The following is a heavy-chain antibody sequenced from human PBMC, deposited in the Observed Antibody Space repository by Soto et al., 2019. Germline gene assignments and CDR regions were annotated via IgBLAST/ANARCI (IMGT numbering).Heavy chain of an antibody. CDR3: ARKVEPAAYFDC. CDR1: GYNFTSDG. CDR2: ISAYTGNT. D-gene: IGHD2-2*01. Sequence: HVQLVQSGAEVKKPGASVKVSCKASGYNFTSDGISWVRQAPGQGLEWVGWISAYTGNTKSAQKFQGRITMTTDTSTTTAYMELRGPRSYYTAVYYCARKVEPAAYFDCWGQGTLVTVSS. J-gene: IGHJ4*02. V-gene: IGHV1-18*04.